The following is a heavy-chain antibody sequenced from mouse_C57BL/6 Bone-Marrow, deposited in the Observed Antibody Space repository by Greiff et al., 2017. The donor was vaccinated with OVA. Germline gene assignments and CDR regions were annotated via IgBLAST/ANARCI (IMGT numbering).Heavy chain of an antibody. V-gene: IGHV14-4*01. CDR1: GFNIKDDY. J-gene: IGHJ3*01. CDR2: IDPENGDT. D-gene: IGHD2-2*01. CDR3: TTPFYGYDGFAY. Sequence: EVQLQQSGAELVRPGASVKLSCTASGFNIKDDYMHWVKQRPEQGLEWIGWIDPENGDTEYASKFQGKATITADTSSNTAYLQRSSLTTEDTAVDYCTTPFYGYDGFAYWGQGTLVTVSA.